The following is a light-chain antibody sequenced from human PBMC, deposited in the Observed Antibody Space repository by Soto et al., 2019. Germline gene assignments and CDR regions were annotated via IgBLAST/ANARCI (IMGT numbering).Light chain of an antibody. CDR3: QQASSFPPT. V-gene: IGKV1D-12*01. J-gene: IGKJ2*01. CDR2: AAS. CDR1: QAVSSW. Sequence: DIQMTQSPSSVAASVGDRVTITCRASQAVSSWLTWYQQKPGKAPKFLIYAASSLQSGVPSRFSGSGSGTDFTLTISSLQPEEFATYYCQQASSFPPTFGQGTKLVIK.